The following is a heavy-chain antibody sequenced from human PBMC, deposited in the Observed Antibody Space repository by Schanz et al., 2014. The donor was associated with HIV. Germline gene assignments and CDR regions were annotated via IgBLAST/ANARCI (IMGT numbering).Heavy chain of an antibody. Sequence: QVQLVESGGGVVQPGRSLRLSCAVSGFTFSNYAMHWVRQAPGKGLEWVAVISYDGSNKYYADSVKGRFTISRDNSNNTLYLQMNSLTVDDTAVYYCARGRNGMGVWGPGTTVTVSS. CDR1: GFTFSNYA. CDR2: ISYDGSNK. J-gene: IGHJ6*02. CDR3: ARGRNGMGV. V-gene: IGHV3-30-3*01.